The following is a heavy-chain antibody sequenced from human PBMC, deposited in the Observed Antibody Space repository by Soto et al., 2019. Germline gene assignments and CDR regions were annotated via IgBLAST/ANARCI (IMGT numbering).Heavy chain of an antibody. J-gene: IGHJ4*02. V-gene: IGHV4-4*07. CDR2: ISTSGNV. CDR1: GGSLTKYD. Sequence: SETLSLTCTVSGGSLTKYDWSWIRQPAGKGLEWIGRISTSGNVVSKASLRSRLTMSVDTSKNQFSLRLTSVTAADTAVYYCARDNNDFWSLYPLAFDYWGQGTLVTVSS. CDR3: ARDNNDFWSLYPLAFDY. D-gene: IGHD3-3*01.